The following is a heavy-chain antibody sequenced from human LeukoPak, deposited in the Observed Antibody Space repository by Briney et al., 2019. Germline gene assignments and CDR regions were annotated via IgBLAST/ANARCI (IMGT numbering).Heavy chain of an antibody. CDR2: INEDGSNK. J-gene: IGHJ4*02. CDR3: TRVIVAVPGYFDYFDF. CDR1: GFSFSNHY. Sequence: GGSLRLSCTASGFSFSNHYMRWIRQAPGKGLEWVANINEDGSNKWHLGSVKGRFTVSRDNARNSLYLQMNSLRVEDTAVYYCTRVIVAVPGYFDYFDFWGEGVLVTVSS. V-gene: IGHV3-7*01. D-gene: IGHD6-19*01.